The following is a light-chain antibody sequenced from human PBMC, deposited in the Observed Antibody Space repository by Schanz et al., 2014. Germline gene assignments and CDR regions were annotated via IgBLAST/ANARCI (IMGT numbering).Light chain of an antibody. CDR1: QSISSY. J-gene: IGKJ1*01. Sequence: DIQMTQFPSSLSASVGDRVTITCRASQSISSYLNWYQQKPGKAPKLLIYAASSLQSGVPSRFSGSGSGTDFTLTISSLQPEDFATYFCQQSHDGVWTFGQGTTVEIK. V-gene: IGKV1-39*01. CDR3: QQSHDGVWT. CDR2: AAS.